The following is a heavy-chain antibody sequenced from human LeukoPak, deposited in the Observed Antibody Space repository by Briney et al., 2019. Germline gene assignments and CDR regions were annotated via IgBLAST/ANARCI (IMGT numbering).Heavy chain of an antibody. J-gene: IGHJ4*02. CDR1: GGSFSGYY. Sequence: ETLSLTCAVYGGSFSGYYWSWVRQAPGKGLEWVGRIKSKTDGGTTDYAAPVKGRFTISRDDSKNTLYLQMNSLKTEDTAVYYCLSGYDTYWGQGTLVTVSS. CDR3: LSGYDTY. V-gene: IGHV3-15*01. CDR2: IKSKTDGGTT. D-gene: IGHD5-12*01.